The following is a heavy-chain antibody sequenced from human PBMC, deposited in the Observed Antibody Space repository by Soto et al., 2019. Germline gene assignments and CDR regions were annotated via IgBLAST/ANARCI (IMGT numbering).Heavy chain of an antibody. CDR2: INHLGSI. V-gene: IGHV4-34*01. CDR1: GGSLSDYF. D-gene: IGHD2-21*01. Sequence: SETLSLTCVVSGGSLSDYFWSWIRQPPGKALEWIGEINHLGSINYNPSLKSRVTMSVDTSKNQFSLKLNSVTAADTATYYCARGGISHWAYFYYMDVWDRGTTVTVS. CDR3: ARGGISHWAYFYYMDV. J-gene: IGHJ6*03.